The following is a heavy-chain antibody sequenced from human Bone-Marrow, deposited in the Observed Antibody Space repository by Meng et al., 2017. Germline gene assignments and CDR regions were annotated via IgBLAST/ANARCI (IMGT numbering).Heavy chain of an antibody. V-gene: IGHV3-74*03. Sequence: EVKLVESGGALVQPGGSLRLSCAASGFTFNIYWMHWVRQAPGKGLVWVSRSNGDGSSTTYADSVKGRFTISRDNAKNTLYLQMNSLTVEDTAVYYCGRDEGYQLLKWGQGTLVTVSS. CDR1: GFTFNIYW. CDR2: SNGDGSST. CDR3: GRDEGYQLLK. J-gene: IGHJ4*02. D-gene: IGHD2-2*01.